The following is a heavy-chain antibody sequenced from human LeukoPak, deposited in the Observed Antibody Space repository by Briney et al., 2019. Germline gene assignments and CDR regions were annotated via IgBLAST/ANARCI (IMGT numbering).Heavy chain of an antibody. V-gene: IGHV4-59*01. CDR2: IYYSGST. Sequence: TASETLSLTCTVSGGSISSYYWSWIRQPPGKGLEWIGYIYYSGSTNYNPSLKSRVTISVDTSKNQFSLKLSSVTAADTAVYYCARDDYSSGWYGTRYYYYYYMDVWGKGTTVTVSS. D-gene: IGHD6-19*01. J-gene: IGHJ6*03. CDR3: ARDDYSSGWYGTRYYYYYYMDV. CDR1: GGSISSYY.